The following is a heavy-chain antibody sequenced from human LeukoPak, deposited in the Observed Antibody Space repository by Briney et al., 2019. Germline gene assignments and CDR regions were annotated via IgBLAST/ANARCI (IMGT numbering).Heavy chain of an antibody. Sequence: SETLSLTCTVSGGSISSYYWSWIRQPPGKGLEWIGYIYYSGSTNYNPSLKSRVTISVDTSKNQFSLKLSSVTAADTAVYYCAGQSPYQLLIFDYWGQGTLVTVSS. V-gene: IGHV4-59*08. D-gene: IGHD2-2*01. CDR2: IYYSGST. CDR1: GGSISSYY. J-gene: IGHJ4*02. CDR3: AGQSPYQLLIFDY.